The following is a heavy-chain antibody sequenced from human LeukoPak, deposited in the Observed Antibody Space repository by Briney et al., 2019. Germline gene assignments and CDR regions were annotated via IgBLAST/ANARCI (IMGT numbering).Heavy chain of an antibody. CDR1: GYTFTSYY. CDR3: ASAIAAAGTWLDY. J-gene: IGHJ4*02. Sequence: ASVKVSCKASGYTFTSYYTHWVRQAPGQGLEWMGIINPSGGSTSYAQKFQGRVTMTRDTSTSTVYMELSSLRSEDTAVYYCASAIAAAGTWLDYWGQGTLVTASS. CDR2: INPSGGST. D-gene: IGHD6-13*01. V-gene: IGHV1-46*01.